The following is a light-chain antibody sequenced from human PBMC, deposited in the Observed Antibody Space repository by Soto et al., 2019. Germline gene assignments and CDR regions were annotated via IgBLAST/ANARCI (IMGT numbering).Light chain of an antibody. CDR2: EVS. CDR3: SSYAGSTMVV. Sequence: QSVLTQPPSASGSPGQSVTISCTGTSSDVGGYNYVSWYQQHPGKAPKLMIYEVSKRPSGVPDRFSGSKSGNTASLTVSGLQAEEEADYYCSSYAGSTMVVFGGGTKLTVL. CDR1: SSDVGGYNY. J-gene: IGLJ2*01. V-gene: IGLV2-8*01.